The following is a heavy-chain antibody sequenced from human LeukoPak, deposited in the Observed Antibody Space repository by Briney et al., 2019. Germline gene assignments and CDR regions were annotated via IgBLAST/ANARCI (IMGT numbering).Heavy chain of an antibody. D-gene: IGHD2-15*01. CDR2: IRSKAYGGTT. Sequence: QSGGSLRLSCAASGFTFSHHGMHWVRQAPGKGLEWVGFIRSKAYGGTTEYAASVKGRFTISRDDSKSIAYLQMNSLKTEDTVVYYCTRDNDAIVVVVAATPDAFDIWGQGTMVTVSS. J-gene: IGHJ3*02. V-gene: IGHV3-49*04. CDR3: TRDNDAIVVVVAATPDAFDI. CDR1: GFTFSHHG.